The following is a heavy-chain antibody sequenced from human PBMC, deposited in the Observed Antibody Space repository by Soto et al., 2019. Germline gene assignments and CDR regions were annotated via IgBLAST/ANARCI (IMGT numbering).Heavy chain of an antibody. CDR3: ATDPRLDSQSSFDP. V-gene: IGHV1-24*01. D-gene: IGHD3-3*01. CDR2: FDPEDGET. CDR1: GYTLTELS. J-gene: IGHJ5*02. Sequence: ASVKVSCKVSGYTLTELSMHWVRQAPGKGLEWMGGFDPEDGETIYAQKFQGRVTMTEDTSTDTAYMELSSLRSEDTAVYYCATDPRLDSQSSFDPWGQGTLVTSPQ.